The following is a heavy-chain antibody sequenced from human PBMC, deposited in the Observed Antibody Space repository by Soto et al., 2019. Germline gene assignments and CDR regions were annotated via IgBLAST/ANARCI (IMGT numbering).Heavy chain of an antibody. V-gene: IGHV4-39*07. CDR2: IYYSGTS. J-gene: IGHJ4*02. CDR1: GGSISSSIYY. D-gene: IGHD3-9*01. Sequence: SETLSLTCTVSGGSISSSIYYWGWIRQPPGKGLEWIGNIYYSGTSYYNPSLKSRVTISVDTSKNQFSLKLSSVTAADTAVYYCARGSAPSFYILTGHPDYWGQGTLVTVSS. CDR3: ARGSAPSFYILTGHPDY.